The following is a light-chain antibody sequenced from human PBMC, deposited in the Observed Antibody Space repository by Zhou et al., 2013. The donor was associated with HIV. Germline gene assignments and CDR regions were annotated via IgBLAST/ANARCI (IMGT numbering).Light chain of an antibody. J-gene: IGKJ5*01. CDR3: QQSGTSSPVT. V-gene: IGKV3-20*01. CDR2: DAS. CDR1: QSVSSSY. Sequence: EIVLTQSPGTLSLSPGERATLSCRASQSVSSSYFAWYQQKPGQAPRLLIYDASSRATGIPDRFSGSGSGTDFTLTISRLEPEDFAVYYCQQSGTSSPVTFGQGTRLEIK.